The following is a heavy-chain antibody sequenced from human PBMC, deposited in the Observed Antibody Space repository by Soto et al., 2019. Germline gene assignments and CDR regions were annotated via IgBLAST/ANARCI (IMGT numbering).Heavy chain of an antibody. CDR2: IDPSDSYT. CDR1: GYSFTSYW. CDR3: AVGVVAPTSEGIYYYGMDV. J-gene: IGHJ6*02. V-gene: IGHV5-10-1*01. D-gene: IGHD2-15*01. Sequence: PGESLKISCKGSGYSFTSYWIGWVRQMPGKGLEWMGRIDPSDSYTNYSPSFQGHVTISADKSISTAYLQWSSLKASDTAMYYCAVGVVAPTSEGIYYYGMDVWGQGTTVTVSS.